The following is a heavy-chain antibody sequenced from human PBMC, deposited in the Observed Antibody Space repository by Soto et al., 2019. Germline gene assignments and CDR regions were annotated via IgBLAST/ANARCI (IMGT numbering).Heavy chain of an antibody. V-gene: IGHV3-30*18. CDR2: IAYDGSNR. Sequence: GGSLRLSCAASGFTFDSFGMHWVRQAPGKGPEWVAVIAYDGSNRYYADSVKGRFTISRDNSKSTLYLQMNSLRADDTAVYYCAKGGVGGVPDFDFWGQGTLVTVSS. CDR1: GFTFDSFG. D-gene: IGHD1-26*01. CDR3: AKGGVGGVPDFDF. J-gene: IGHJ4*02.